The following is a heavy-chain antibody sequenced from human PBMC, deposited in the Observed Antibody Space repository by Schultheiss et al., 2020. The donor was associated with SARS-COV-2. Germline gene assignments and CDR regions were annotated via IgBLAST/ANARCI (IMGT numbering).Heavy chain of an antibody. V-gene: IGHV4-59*01. Sequence: SETLSLICTVSGVSISPYYWSWIRQPPGEGLEWIGYIYYSGSTNYNPSLNSRVTISVDTSKNQFSLTLRSVTAADTAVYHCAREIHSGWSTYYFYYMDVWGTGTTVTVSS. CDR2: IYYSGST. D-gene: IGHD6-19*01. J-gene: IGHJ6*03. CDR1: GVSISPYY. CDR3: AREIHSGWSTYYFYYMDV.